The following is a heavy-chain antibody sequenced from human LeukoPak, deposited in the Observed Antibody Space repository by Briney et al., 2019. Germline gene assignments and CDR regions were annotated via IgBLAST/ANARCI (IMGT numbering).Heavy chain of an antibody. CDR3: ARNGDGYTFDY. J-gene: IGHJ4*02. CDR1: GFPFSSYW. V-gene: IGHV3-7*01. D-gene: IGHD2-21*01. CDR2: IKQDGSKK. Sequence: GGSLRLSCVASGFPFSSYWMTWVRQAPGKGLEWVANIKQDGSKKSYVDSVKGRFTISRDNAKNSLYLQMNSLRDEDTAVYYCARNGDGYTFDYWGQGTLVTVSS.